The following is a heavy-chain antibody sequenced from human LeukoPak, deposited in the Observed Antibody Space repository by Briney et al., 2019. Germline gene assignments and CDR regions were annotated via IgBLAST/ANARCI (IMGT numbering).Heavy chain of an antibody. CDR3: AKGGKWDVTPFDY. J-gene: IGHJ4*02. Sequence: GGSLRLSCAASGFTFSSFTMHWVRQAPGKGLEWVAVISYDGSKKYYADSVKGRFTISRDNSKNTLYLQVNSLRAEDTAVYYCAKGGKWDVTPFDYWGQGTLVTVSS. D-gene: IGHD1-26*01. CDR1: GFTFSSFT. V-gene: IGHV3-30-3*01. CDR2: ISYDGSKK.